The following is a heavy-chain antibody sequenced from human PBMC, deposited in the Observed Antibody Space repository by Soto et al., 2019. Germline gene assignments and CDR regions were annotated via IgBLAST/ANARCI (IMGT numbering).Heavy chain of an antibody. CDR1: GFTFDDYA. J-gene: IGHJ4*02. CDR3: AKGYSYGVLEPLGY. V-gene: IGHV3-9*01. D-gene: IGHD5-18*01. CDR2: ISWNSGII. Sequence: EVQLVESGGGLVQPGRSLRLSCAASGFTFDDYAMHWVRQAPGKGLEWVAGISWNSGIIDYADSVKGRFTISRDNAKNSLYLQTNSLRAEDTALYYCAKGYSYGVLEPLGYWGQGTLVTVSS.